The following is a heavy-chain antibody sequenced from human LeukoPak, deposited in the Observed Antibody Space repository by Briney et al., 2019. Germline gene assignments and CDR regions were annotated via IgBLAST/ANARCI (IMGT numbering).Heavy chain of an antibody. J-gene: IGHJ5*02. Sequence: GRSLRLSCAASGFTFSSYGMHWVRQAPGKGLEWVAVIWYDGSNKYYADSVKGRFTISRDNSKNTLYLQMNSLRAEDTAVYYWARRGSSGSSSTGWFNPWGQGTLVTVSS. CDR1: GFTFSSYG. CDR3: ARRGSSGSSSTGWFNP. CDR2: IWYDGSNK. V-gene: IGHV3-33*01. D-gene: IGHD1-26*01.